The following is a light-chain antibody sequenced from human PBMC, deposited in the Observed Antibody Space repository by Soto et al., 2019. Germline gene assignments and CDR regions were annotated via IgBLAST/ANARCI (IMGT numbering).Light chain of an antibody. CDR1: QSVSSNY. CDR2: GAS. CDR3: QQYGSSPIT. Sequence: EIVLTQSPGTLSLSPGERATLSCRASQSVSSNYLAWYQQKPGQAPKVLIYGASSRATGIPDRFSGSGSGTDFTLTISRLEPEDFAVYYCQQYGSSPITFGQGTRLEIK. J-gene: IGKJ5*01. V-gene: IGKV3-20*01.